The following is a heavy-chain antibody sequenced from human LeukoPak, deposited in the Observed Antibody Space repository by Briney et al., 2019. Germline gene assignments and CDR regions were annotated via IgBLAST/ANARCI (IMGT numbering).Heavy chain of an antibody. CDR2: ISYDGSNK. CDR1: GFTFSRYG. J-gene: IGHJ4*02. Sequence: GGSLRLSCAASGFTFSRYGIHWVRQAPGKGLEWMAVISYDGSNKYYADSVKGRFTISRDNSKNTLYLRMNSLRAEDTAVCYCAKGRYTSGGFDYWGQGTLVTVSS. D-gene: IGHD6-19*01. V-gene: IGHV3-30*18. CDR3: AKGRYTSGGFDY.